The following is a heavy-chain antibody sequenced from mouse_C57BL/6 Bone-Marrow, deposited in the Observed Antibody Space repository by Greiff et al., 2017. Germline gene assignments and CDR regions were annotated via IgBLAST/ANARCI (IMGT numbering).Heavy chain of an antibody. V-gene: IGHV1-53*01. J-gene: IGHJ4*01. CDR1: GYTFTSYW. Sequence: VQLQQPGTELVKPGASVKLSCKASGYTFTSYWMHWVKQRPGQGLEWIGNINPSNGGTNYNEKFKSKATLTVDKSSSTAYMQLSSLTSEDSAVYYCARSPSSNYCAMDYWGQGTSVTVSS. CDR3: ARSPSSNYCAMDY. D-gene: IGHD2-5*01. CDR2: INPSNGGT.